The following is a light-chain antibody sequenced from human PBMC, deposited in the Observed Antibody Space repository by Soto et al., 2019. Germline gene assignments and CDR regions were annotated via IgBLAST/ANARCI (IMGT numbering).Light chain of an antibody. CDR2: ASS. V-gene: IGKV1-39*01. J-gene: IGKJ4*01. CDR1: QSISSY. Sequence: DIQMTQSPSSLSASVGDRVTITCRASQSISSYLNWYQQKPGKAPHLLIYASSSLLSGFPSRFTGSGSGTDFSLPIRRLQPEDFATYSCHQSYRTPRPVGGGTTVAIK. CDR3: HQSYRTPRP.